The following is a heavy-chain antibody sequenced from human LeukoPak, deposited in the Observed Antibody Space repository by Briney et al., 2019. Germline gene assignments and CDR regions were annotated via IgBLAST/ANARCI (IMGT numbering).Heavy chain of an antibody. J-gene: IGHJ2*01. Sequence: PPQTLSLTCAVSGGSISSGGYSWSWIRQPPGKGLEWIGYIYHSGSTYYNPSLKSRVTISVDRSKNQFSLKLSSVTAADTAVYYCARDEGVGYFDLWGRGTLVTVSS. CDR3: ARDEGVGYFDL. CDR1: GGSISSGGYS. CDR2: IYHSGST. V-gene: IGHV4-30-2*01.